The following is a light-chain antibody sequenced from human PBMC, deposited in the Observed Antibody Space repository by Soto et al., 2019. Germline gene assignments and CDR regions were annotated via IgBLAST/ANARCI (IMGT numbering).Light chain of an antibody. CDR1: SSNIGSNY. CDR3: AAWDDSLSGYV. V-gene: IGLV1-47*02. Sequence: QSLLTQPPSASGTTGQRVTISCSGSSSNIGSNYVYWYQQLPGTAPKLLIYSNNQRPSGVPDRFSGSKSGTSASLAISGLRSEDEADYYCAAWDDSLSGYVFGTGTRSPS. J-gene: IGLJ1*01. CDR2: SNN.